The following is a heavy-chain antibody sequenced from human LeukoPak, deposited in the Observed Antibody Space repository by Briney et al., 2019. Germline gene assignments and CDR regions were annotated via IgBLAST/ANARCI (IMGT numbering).Heavy chain of an antibody. CDR2: IYYSGDT. V-gene: IGHV4-59*01. J-gene: IGHJ6*03. CDR1: RGSISGYS. CDR3: ARGGGSYYPNYYYYYYMDV. D-gene: IGHD1-26*01. Sequence: PSETLSLTCTVSRGSISGYSWSWIRQSPGGGLEWIGYIYYSGDTAYNPSLRSRVTLSVDTSKNQFSLQLRSVTTADTAVYYCARGGGSYYPNYYYYYYMDVWGKGTTVTVSS.